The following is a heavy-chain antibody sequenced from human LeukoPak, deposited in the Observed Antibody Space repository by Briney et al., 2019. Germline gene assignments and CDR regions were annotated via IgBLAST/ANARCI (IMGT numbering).Heavy chain of an antibody. Sequence: SETLSLTCTASGGSISSDYWTWIRQPPGKGLEWIGYISYSGITNYNPSLKSRVILSVDMSKNQFSLKLSSVTAADTAVYYCARDLITVTKGFDVWGQGTRVTVSS. J-gene: IGHJ3*01. CDR1: GGSISSDY. V-gene: IGHV4-59*01. CDR2: ISYSGIT. D-gene: IGHD4-17*01. CDR3: ARDLITVTKGFDV.